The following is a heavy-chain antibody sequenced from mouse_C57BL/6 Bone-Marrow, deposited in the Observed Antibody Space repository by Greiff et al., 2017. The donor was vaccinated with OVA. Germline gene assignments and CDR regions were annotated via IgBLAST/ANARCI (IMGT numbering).Heavy chain of an antibody. Sequence: QVQLQQSGAELVRPGTSVKVSCKASGYAFTNYLIEWVKQRPGQGLEWIGVINPGSGGTTYNEKFKGKATLTADKYSSTAYMKLSSLTSEDSAVYVCARGGVLTGAMDYWGQGTSVTVSS. CDR2: INPGSGGT. J-gene: IGHJ4*01. CDR3: ARGGVLTGAMDY. V-gene: IGHV1-54*01. CDR1: GYAFTNYL. D-gene: IGHD4-1*01.